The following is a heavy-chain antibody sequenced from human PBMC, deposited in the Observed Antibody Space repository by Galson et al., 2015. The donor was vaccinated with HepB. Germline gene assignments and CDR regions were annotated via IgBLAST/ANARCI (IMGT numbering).Heavy chain of an antibody. CDR1: GFTFSGYS. CDR3: ARGMGVGATAVDY. D-gene: IGHD1-26*01. CDR2: ISSSSSYI. Sequence: SLRLSCAASGFTFSGYSMNWVRQAPGKGLEWVSSISSSSSYIYYADSVKGRFTISRDNAKNSLYLQMNSLRAEDTAVYYCARGMGVGATAVDYWGQGTLVTVSS. V-gene: IGHV3-21*01. J-gene: IGHJ4*02.